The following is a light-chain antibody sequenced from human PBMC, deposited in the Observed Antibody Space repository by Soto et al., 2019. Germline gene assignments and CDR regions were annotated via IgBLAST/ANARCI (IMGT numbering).Light chain of an antibody. J-gene: IGLJ1*01. CDR3: EWWDGRLGAYV. CDR1: SSNIGGNS. Sequence: QSALTQPPSVSAAPGQKVTISCAGSSSNIGGNSVSWYQQLPGTAPKLLIYDDNKRPSGIPDRFSGSKSGTSATLGITGFQSGEEDDYYIEWWDGRLGAYVFGNGSKGTVL. V-gene: IGLV1-51*01. CDR2: DDN.